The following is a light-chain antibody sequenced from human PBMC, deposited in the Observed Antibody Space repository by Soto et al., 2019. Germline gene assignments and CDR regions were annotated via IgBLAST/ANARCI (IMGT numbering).Light chain of an antibody. CDR3: QQYYSTPWT. CDR1: QSVLYSSNNKNY. V-gene: IGKV4-1*01. Sequence: DIVMTPSPDSLAVSLLERATIICKSSQSVLYSSNNKNYLAWYQQKPGQHPKLIIYWASTRESGVPDRFSGSGSGTDFTLTISSLQAEDVAVYYCQQYYSTPWTFGQGTKVDI. J-gene: IGKJ1*01. CDR2: WAS.